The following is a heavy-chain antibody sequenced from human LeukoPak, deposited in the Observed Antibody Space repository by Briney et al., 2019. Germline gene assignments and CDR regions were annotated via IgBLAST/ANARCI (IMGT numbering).Heavy chain of an antibody. D-gene: IGHD3-9*01. CDR3: ARQNYDILTGYPCYFDY. CDR2: IKQDGSEK. CDR1: GFTFSSYW. Sequence: GGSLRLSCAASGFTFSSYWMSWVRQAPGKGLEWVANIKQDGSEKYYVDSVKGRFTISRDNAKNSLYLQMNSLRAEDTAVYYCARQNYDILTGYPCYFDYWGQGTLVTVSS. V-gene: IGHV3-7*03. J-gene: IGHJ4*02.